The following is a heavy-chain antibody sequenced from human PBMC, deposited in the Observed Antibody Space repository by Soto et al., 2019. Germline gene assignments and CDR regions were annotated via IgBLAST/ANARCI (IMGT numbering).Heavy chain of an antibody. Sequence: QVQLVQSGAEVKKPGSSVKVSCKTSGGTFGSYAISWVRQAPGQGLEWMGGIIPIFSTPNYAQKLQGRVTITADEATSTAYMELSSLRSEDTAVYYCARPIQYYFDTSAQSAWFDPWGQGNLVTVSS. CDR2: IIPIFSTP. CDR1: GGTFGSYA. V-gene: IGHV1-69*12. J-gene: IGHJ5*02. D-gene: IGHD3-22*01. CDR3: ARPIQYYFDTSAQSAWFDP.